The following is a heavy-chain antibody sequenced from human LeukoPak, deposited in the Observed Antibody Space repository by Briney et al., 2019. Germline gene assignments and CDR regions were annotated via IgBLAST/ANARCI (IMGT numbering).Heavy chain of an antibody. Sequence: GGSLRLSCAASGFTFSSFGMHWVRQAPGQGLEWVSVISFDGSKQYCADSVKGRFTIYRDNFKDTVYLQMNSLRAEETAVYYCAKSHPPTVTTEEGEYLQHWGQGTLVTVSS. CDR1: GFTFSSFG. CDR3: AKSHPPTVTTEEGEYLQH. CDR2: ISFDGSKQ. V-gene: IGHV3-30*18. J-gene: IGHJ1*01. D-gene: IGHD4-17*01.